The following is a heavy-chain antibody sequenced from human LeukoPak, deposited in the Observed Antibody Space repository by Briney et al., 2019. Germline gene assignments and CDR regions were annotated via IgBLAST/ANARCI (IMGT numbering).Heavy chain of an antibody. CDR1: GFTFSSYA. Sequence: PGGSLRLSCAASGFTFSSYAMSWVRQAPGEGLEWVSAITDSGGSTYYSDSVKGRFTISRDNSKNTLYLQMNTLRAEDTAIYYCAKGISGYRPYYFDYWGQGTLVTDSS. CDR2: ITDSGGST. V-gene: IGHV3-23*01. D-gene: IGHD3-22*01. CDR3: AKGISGYRPYYFDY. J-gene: IGHJ4*02.